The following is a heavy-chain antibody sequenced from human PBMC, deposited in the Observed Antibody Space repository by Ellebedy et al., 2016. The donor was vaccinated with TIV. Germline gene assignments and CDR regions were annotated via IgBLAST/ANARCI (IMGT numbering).Heavy chain of an antibody. CDR1: AYTFANFD. CDR3: ASPHSGGSGDFLGDAFDV. Sequence: AASVKVSCKTSAYTFANFDINWVRQATGQGLEWMGWMNPRSGLTDFAPTFKGRVTMTRNTSITTAYLELGNLSSEDTAVYFCASPHSGGSGDFLGDAFDVWGQGTKVTVSS. CDR2: MNPRSGLT. D-gene: IGHD3-22*01. J-gene: IGHJ3*01. V-gene: IGHV1-8*01.